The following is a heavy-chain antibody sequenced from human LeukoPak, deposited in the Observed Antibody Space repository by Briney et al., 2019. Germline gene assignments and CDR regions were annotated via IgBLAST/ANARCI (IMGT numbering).Heavy chain of an antibody. J-gene: IGHJ4*02. CDR1: GDSISTDTYY. D-gene: IGHD1-14*01. CDR2: IYFSGST. Sequence: PSETLSLTCSVSGDSISTDTYYWGWIRQPPGKGLEWIGTIYFSGSTYYSPSLKSRVTISVDTSKNQFSLNLTSVTAADTAVYYCARRIILTDFDYRGRGTLVTVAS. V-gene: IGHV4-39*01. CDR3: ARRIILTDFDY.